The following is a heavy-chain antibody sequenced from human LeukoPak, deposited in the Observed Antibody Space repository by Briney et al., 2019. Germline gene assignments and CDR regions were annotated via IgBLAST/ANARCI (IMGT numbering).Heavy chain of an antibody. CDR2: IWYDGSNK. J-gene: IGHJ6*03. CDR1: GFTFSSYG. Sequence: GGSLRLSCAASGFTFSSYGMHWVRQAPGKGLEWVAVIWYDGSNKHYADSVKGRFTISRDNSKNTLYLQMNSLRAEDTAVYYCARDKPPYYYYMDVWGKGTTVTVSS. V-gene: IGHV3-33*01. CDR3: ARDKPPYYYYMDV.